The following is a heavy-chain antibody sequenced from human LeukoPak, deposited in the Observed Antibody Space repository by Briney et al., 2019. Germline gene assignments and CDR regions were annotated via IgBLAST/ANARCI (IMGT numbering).Heavy chain of an antibody. Sequence: ASVKVSCKASGYTFTSYYMHWVRQAPGQGLEWMGIINPSGGSTSYAQKFQGRVTITADKSTSTAYMELSSLRSEDTAVYYCARSLNDGSGSYYDYWGQGTLVTVSS. CDR3: ARSLNDGSGSYYDY. V-gene: IGHV1-46*01. J-gene: IGHJ4*02. CDR2: INPSGGST. D-gene: IGHD3-10*01. CDR1: GYTFTSYY.